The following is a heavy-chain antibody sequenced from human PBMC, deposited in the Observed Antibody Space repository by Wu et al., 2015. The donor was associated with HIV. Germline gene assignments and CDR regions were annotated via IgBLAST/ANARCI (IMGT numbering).Heavy chain of an antibody. V-gene: IGHV1-46*01. CDR2: INPSGGST. Sequence: QVQLVQSGAEVKKPGASVRVSCKASGYIFINYYMNWVRQAPGQGIEWMGIINPSGGSTSYAQKFQDRVTMTRDTSTSTVYMEVNNLTSTDTAVYYCARGPNGYYGSGSYFSFWGQGTLVTVSS. CDR3: ARGPNGYYGSGSYFSF. D-gene: IGHD3-10*01. J-gene: IGHJ4*02. CDR1: GYIFINYY.